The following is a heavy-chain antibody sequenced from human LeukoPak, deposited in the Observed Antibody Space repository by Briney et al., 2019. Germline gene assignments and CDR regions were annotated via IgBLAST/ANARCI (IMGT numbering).Heavy chain of an antibody. CDR2: ISFDGSEK. D-gene: IGHD6-13*01. V-gene: IGHV3-30*04. J-gene: IGHJ4*02. CDR1: GFKFYSYA. CDR3: ARSPGPAAVAFDY. Sequence: GGSLRLSCAASGFKFYSYAMHWVRQAPGKGLESVASISFDGSEKYYRDSVKGRFTISRDNSKNTVSLQMNSLRPEDTAVYYCARSPGPAAVAFDYWGQGTLVTVSS.